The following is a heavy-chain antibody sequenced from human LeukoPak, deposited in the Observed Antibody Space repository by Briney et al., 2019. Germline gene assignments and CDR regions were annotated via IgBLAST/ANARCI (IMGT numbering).Heavy chain of an antibody. Sequence: GGSLRLSCAASGFTFSSYAMSWVRQAPGKGLEWVSAISGSGGSTYYADSVKGRFTISRDNSKNTLYLQMNGLRAEDTAVYYCAKDHSGWYYPPQPSAPWGQGTLVTVSS. V-gene: IGHV3-23*01. D-gene: IGHD6-19*01. CDR3: AKDHSGWYYPPQPSAP. J-gene: IGHJ5*02. CDR1: GFTFSSYA. CDR2: ISGSGGST.